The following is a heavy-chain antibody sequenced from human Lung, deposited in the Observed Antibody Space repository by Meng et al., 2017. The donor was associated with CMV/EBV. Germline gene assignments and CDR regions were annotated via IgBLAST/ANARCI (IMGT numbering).Heavy chain of an antibody. CDR2: INPNSGGT. V-gene: IGHV1-2*02. J-gene: IGHJ6*02. CDR1: GYTFTGYY. D-gene: IGHD3-3*01. CDR3: AYTYDFWSGYYPPGMDV. Sequence: ASXXVSCKASGYTFTGYYMHWVRQAPGQGLEWMGWINPNSGGTNYAQKFQGRVTMTRDTSISTAYMELSRLRSDDTAVYYCAYTYDFWSGYYPPGMDVWGQGTTVTVSS.